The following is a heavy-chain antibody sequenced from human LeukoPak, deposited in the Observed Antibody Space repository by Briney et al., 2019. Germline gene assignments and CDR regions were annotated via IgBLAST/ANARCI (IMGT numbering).Heavy chain of an antibody. J-gene: IGHJ4*02. CDR2: IIPIFGTA. D-gene: IGHD3-9*01. V-gene: IGHV1-69*05. CDR1: GGTFSSYA. CDR3: ARDFYDILTGYLDY. Sequence: SVKVSCKASGGTFSSYAISWVRQAPGQGLEWMGGIIPIFGTANYAQKLQGRVTMTTDSFTSTAYMELRSLRSDDTAVYYCARDFYDILTGYLDYWGQGTLVTVSS.